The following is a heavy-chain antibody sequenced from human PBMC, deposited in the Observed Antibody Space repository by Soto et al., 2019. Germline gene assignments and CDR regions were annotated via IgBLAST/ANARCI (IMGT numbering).Heavy chain of an antibody. V-gene: IGHV3-66*01. CDR1: GFTVSSHY. CDR2: IQSGGST. CDR3: SRDDVYCSGGICYGVPMYV. D-gene: IGHD2-15*01. Sequence: EVQLVESGGDLVQPGGSLRLSCAASGFTVSSHYMNWVRQAPGKGLEWVSLIQSGGSTFYADSVKGRFTISRDNSKNTLFLQMNSLRVEDTTMYYCSRDDVYCSGGICYGVPMYVWGRGPTVTVSS. J-gene: IGHJ6*03.